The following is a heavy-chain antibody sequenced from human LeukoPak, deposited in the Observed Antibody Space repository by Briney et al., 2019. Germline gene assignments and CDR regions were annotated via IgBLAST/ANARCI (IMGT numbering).Heavy chain of an antibody. Sequence: PGGSLRLSCAASGFTFSTYGMHWVRQAPGKGLGWVAVIWYDGSNKYYADSVKGRFTISRDNSKNTLYLQMNSLRAEDTAVYYCARDIGIAAAGTLDYWGQGTLVTVSS. CDR3: ARDIGIAAAGTLDY. J-gene: IGHJ4*02. CDR2: IWYDGSNK. V-gene: IGHV3-33*01. D-gene: IGHD6-13*01. CDR1: GFTFSTYG.